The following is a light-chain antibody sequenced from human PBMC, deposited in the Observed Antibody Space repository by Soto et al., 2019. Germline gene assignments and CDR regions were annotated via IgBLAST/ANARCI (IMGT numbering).Light chain of an antibody. Sequence: DIVLTQSPGTLSLSPGERGTLSCRASQSVSSYLAWYQQKPGQAPRLLIYDASNRATGIPARFSGSGSGTDFTLTISSLEPEDFAVYYCQQRSNWPPLTFGQGTRLEI. CDR1: QSVSSY. V-gene: IGKV3-11*01. CDR2: DAS. CDR3: QQRSNWPPLT. J-gene: IGKJ5*01.